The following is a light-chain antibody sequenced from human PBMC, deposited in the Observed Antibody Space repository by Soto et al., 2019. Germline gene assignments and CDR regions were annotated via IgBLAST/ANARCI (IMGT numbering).Light chain of an antibody. V-gene: IGLV2-23*01. CDR2: EGS. J-gene: IGLJ1*01. Sequence: QSVLTQPASVSGSPGQSITISCTGTSSDVGSYNLVSWYQQHPGKAPKLMIYEGSKRPSGVSNRFSGSKPGNTASLTISGLQAEDEADYYCCSYAGSSTSYGFGTGTKVTVL. CDR1: SSDVGSYNL. CDR3: CSYAGSSTSYG.